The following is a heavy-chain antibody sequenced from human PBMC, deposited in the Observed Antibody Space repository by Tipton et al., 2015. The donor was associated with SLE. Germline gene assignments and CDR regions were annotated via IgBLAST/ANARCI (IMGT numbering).Heavy chain of an antibody. CDR2: IYYSGST. CDR3: ARVRAVAGTIFDAFDI. CDR1: GASITRSTYY. D-gene: IGHD6-19*01. V-gene: IGHV4-39*07. Sequence: TLSLTCNVSGASITRSTYYWGWIRQPPGKGLEWIGSIYYSGSTYYNPSLKSRVTISVDTSKNQFSLKLSSVTAADTAVYYCARVRAVAGTIFDAFDIWGQGTMVTVSS. J-gene: IGHJ3*02.